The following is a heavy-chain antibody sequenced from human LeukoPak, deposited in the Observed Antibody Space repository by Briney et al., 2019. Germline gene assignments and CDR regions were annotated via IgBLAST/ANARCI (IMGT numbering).Heavy chain of an antibody. CDR3: ARRGPGLRFLEWLLDYFDY. J-gene: IGHJ4*02. Sequence: SETLSLTCAVYGGSFSGYYWSWIRQPPGKGLEWIEEINHSGSTNYNPSLKSRVTISVDTSKNQFSLKLSSVTAADTAVYYCARRGPGLRFLEWLLDYFDYWGQGTLVTVSS. CDR1: GGSFSGYY. CDR2: INHSGST. D-gene: IGHD3-3*01. V-gene: IGHV4-34*01.